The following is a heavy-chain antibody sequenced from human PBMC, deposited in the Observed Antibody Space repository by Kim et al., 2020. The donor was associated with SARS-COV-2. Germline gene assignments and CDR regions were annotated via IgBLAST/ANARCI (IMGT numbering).Heavy chain of an antibody. V-gene: IGHV4-4*02. J-gene: IGHJ4*02. D-gene: IGHD5-18*01. Sequence: YTPSLKSRVTISVDKSKNPFALKLSSVTAADTAVYYCARDDGYSYGSIDYWGQGTLVTVSS. CDR3: ARDDGYSYGSIDY.